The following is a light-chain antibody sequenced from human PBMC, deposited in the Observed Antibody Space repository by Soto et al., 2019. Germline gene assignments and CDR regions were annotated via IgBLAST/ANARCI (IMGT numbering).Light chain of an antibody. CDR1: SSNIGSNT. Sequence: QAVVTQPPSASGTPGQRVTISCSGSSSNIGSNTVNWYQQVPGTAPKLLIYSNDQRPSGVPDPFYGSQSGTSASLAISGLQPEDEADYDCAPWADSLNGLVFGGGTTLTVL. CDR2: SND. CDR3: APWADSLNGLV. V-gene: IGLV1-44*01. J-gene: IGLJ2*01.